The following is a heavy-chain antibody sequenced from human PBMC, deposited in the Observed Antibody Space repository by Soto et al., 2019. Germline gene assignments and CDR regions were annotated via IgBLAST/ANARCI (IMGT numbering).Heavy chain of an antibody. CDR1: GGSISTHY. Sequence: SETLSLTFTVPGGSISTHYCSWIRQPAGKGLEWSGRIYASGSTDYNPSLKSRVTMSIDTSKNQFSLKLSSVSAADTAVYYCARDLYGLDPWGQGTLVTVSS. CDR2: IYASGST. V-gene: IGHV4-4*07. J-gene: IGHJ5*02. CDR3: ARDLYGLDP. D-gene: IGHD3-16*01.